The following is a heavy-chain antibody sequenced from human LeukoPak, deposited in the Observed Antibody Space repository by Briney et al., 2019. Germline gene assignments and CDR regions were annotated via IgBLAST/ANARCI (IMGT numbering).Heavy chain of an antibody. Sequence: SETLSLTCAVYGGSFSGYYWSWIRQPPGKGLEWIGEINHSGSTNYNPSLKSRVTISVDTSKDQFSLKLSSVTAADTAVYYCARVGWDAPRLNYFDYWGQGTLVTVSS. CDR3: ARVGWDAPRLNYFDY. CDR2: INHSGST. V-gene: IGHV4-34*01. D-gene: IGHD6-6*01. CDR1: GGSFSGYY. J-gene: IGHJ4*02.